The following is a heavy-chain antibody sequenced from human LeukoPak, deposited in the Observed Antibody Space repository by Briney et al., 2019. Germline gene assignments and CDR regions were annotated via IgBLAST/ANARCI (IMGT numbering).Heavy chain of an antibody. CDR2: IIPILGIA. Sequence: ASVKVSCKASGGTFSSYAISWVRQAPGQGLEWMGRIIPILGIANYAQKFQGRVTITADKSTSTAYMELSSLRSEDTAMYYCASYQGAAASLNNWGQGTLVTVSS. CDR1: GGTFSSYA. V-gene: IGHV1-69*04. J-gene: IGHJ4*02. CDR3: ASYQGAAASLNN. D-gene: IGHD6-13*01.